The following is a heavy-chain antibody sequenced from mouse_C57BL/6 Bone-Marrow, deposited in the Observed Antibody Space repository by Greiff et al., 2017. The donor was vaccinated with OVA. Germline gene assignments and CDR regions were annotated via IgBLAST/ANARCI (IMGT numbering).Heavy chain of an antibody. CDR1: GYSFTSYY. D-gene: IGHD2-4*01. J-gene: IGHJ4*01. Sequence: VQLQQSGPELVKPGASVKISCKASGYSFTSYYIHWVKQRPGQGLEWIGWIYPGSGNTKYNEKFKGKATLTADTSSSTAYMQLSSLTSEDSAVYYCAVIYYDYSYAMDYWGQGTSVTVSS. CDR2: IYPGSGNT. CDR3: AVIYYDYSYAMDY. V-gene: IGHV1-66*01.